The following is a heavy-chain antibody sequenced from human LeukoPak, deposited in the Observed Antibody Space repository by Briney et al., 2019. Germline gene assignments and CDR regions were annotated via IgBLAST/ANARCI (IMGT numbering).Heavy chain of an antibody. Sequence: SETLSLTCTVSGDSINSYYWSWLRQPPGKGLEWIGYVYYSGSTTYNPSLKSRVTISIDTSKNQFSLRLSSVTAADTAVYYCARKAYGGNRTFDYWGQGTLVTVSS. CDR3: ARKAYGGNRTFDY. D-gene: IGHD4-23*01. V-gene: IGHV4-59*01. CDR1: GDSINSYY. CDR2: VYYSGST. J-gene: IGHJ4*02.